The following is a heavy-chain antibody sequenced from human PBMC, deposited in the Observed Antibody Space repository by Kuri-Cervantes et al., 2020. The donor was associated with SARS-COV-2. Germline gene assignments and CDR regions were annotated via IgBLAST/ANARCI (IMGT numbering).Heavy chain of an antibody. CDR3: ARGMYYYDSSGYYYDPNFDY. V-gene: IGHV4-34*01. CDR1: GGSFSGYY. D-gene: IGHD3-22*01. J-gene: IGHJ4*02. CDR2: INHSGST. Sequence: SQTLSLTCAVYGGSFSGYYWSWIRQPPGKGLEWIGEINHSGSTNYNPSLKSRVTISVDTSKNQFSLKLSSVTAADTAVYYCARGMYYYDSSGYYYDPNFDYWGQGTLVTVSS.